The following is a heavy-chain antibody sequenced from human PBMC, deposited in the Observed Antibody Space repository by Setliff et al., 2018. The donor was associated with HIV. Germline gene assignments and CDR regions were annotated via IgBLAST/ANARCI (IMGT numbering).Heavy chain of an antibody. Sequence: PSETLSLTCTVSGDSISSGNYYWSWIRQPAGKGLEWIGSIYHSGSTSYNPSLKSRVTISVDTSKNQFSLKLSSVTAADTGVYYCARHRDPPGTSWIFYYYYMDLWGGGTTVTVSS. V-gene: IGHV4-39*01. J-gene: IGHJ6*03. CDR2: IYHSGST. CDR3: ARHRDPPGTSWIFYYYYMDL. CDR1: GDSISSGNYY. D-gene: IGHD2-2*01.